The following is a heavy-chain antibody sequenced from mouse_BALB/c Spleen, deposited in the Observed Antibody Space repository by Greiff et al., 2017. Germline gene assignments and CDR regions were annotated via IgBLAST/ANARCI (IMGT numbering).Heavy chain of an antibody. J-gene: IGHJ4*01. CDR2: INPSTGYT. CDR1: GYTFTSYW. D-gene: IGHD1-1*01. Sequence: VQLQQSGAELAKPGASVTMSCKASGYTFTSYWMHWVKQRPGQGLEWIGYINPSTGYTEYNQKFKDKATLTADKSSSTAYMQLSSLTSEDSAVYYCARHYGSFYYAMDYWGQGTSVTVSS. CDR3: ARHYGSFYYAMDY. V-gene: IGHV1-7*01.